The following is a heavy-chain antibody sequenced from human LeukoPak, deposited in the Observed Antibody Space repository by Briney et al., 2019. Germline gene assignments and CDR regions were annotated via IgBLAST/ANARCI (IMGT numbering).Heavy chain of an antibody. V-gene: IGHV3-11*01. Sequence: GGSLRLSCAASGFTFSDYYMSWIRQAPGKGLEWVSYISSSGSTIYYADSVKGRYTISRDNAKNSLYLQMNSLRAEDTAVYYCARSITMVRGVPLPYYFDYWGQGTLVTVSS. CDR2: ISSSGSTI. D-gene: IGHD3-10*01. CDR3: ARSITMVRGVPLPYYFDY. CDR1: GFTFSDYY. J-gene: IGHJ4*02.